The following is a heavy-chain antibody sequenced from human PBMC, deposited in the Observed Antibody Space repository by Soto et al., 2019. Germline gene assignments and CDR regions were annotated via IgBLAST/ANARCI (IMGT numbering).Heavy chain of an antibody. CDR3: AKDILFGETSNYYGMDV. J-gene: IGHJ6*02. CDR1: GFTFDDYA. D-gene: IGHD3-10*01. V-gene: IGHV3-9*01. Sequence: EVQLVESGGGLVQPGRSLRLSCGASGFTFDDYAMHWVRQAPGKGLEWVSGISWNSARIDYADPVKGRFTVSRDNAKNPLYLQMNSLRAEDTALYFCAKDILFGETSNYYGMDVWGQGTTVTVSS. CDR2: ISWNSARI.